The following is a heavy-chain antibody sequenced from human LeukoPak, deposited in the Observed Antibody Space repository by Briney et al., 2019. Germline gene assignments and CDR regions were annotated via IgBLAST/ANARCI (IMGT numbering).Heavy chain of an antibody. D-gene: IGHD6-13*01. J-gene: IGHJ5*02. CDR3: ARDPTSSSWHGGWFDP. CDR2: INPSGGST. Sequence: GASVKVSCKASGYTFTSYYMHWVRQAPGQGLEWMGIINPSGGSTSYAQKFQGRVTMTRDTSTSTVYMELSSLRSEDTAVYYCARDPTSSSWHGGWFDPWGQGTLVTVSS. V-gene: IGHV1-46*01. CDR1: GYTFTSYY.